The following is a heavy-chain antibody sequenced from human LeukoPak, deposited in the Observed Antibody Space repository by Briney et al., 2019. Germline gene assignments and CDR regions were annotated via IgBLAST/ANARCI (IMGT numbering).Heavy chain of an antibody. CDR3: ASHLYSGYVQSFDY. D-gene: IGHD5-12*01. Sequence: SGGSLRLSCAASGFTFSSYWMSWVRQAPGKGLEWVANIKQDGREKYYVDSVKGRFTISRDNAKNSLYLQMNSLRAEDTAVYYCASHLYSGYVQSFDYWGQGTLVTVSS. CDR2: IKQDGREK. J-gene: IGHJ4*02. CDR1: GFTFSSYW. V-gene: IGHV3-7*01.